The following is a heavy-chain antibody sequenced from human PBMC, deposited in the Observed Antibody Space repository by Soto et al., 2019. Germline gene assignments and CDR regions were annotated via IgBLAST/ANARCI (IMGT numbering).Heavy chain of an antibody. V-gene: IGHV1-3*01. CDR1: GYTFTSYA. D-gene: IGHD1-20*01. CDR2: INAGNGNT. CDR3: ARYMTARYWFDP. J-gene: IGHJ5*02. Sequence: ASVKVSCKASGYTFTSYAMHWVRQAPGQRLEWMGWINAGNGNTKYSQKFQGRVTITRDTSASTAYMELSSLRSEDTAVYYCARYMTARYWFDPWGRGPLVTVSS.